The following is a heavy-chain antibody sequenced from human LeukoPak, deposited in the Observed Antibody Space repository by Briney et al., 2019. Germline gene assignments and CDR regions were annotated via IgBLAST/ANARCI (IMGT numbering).Heavy chain of an antibody. CDR3: ATGYDSSGYFFPLY. CDR2: FDPGDGET. J-gene: IGHJ4*02. D-gene: IGHD3-22*01. CDR1: GYTLTELS. Sequence: GASVKVSCKVSGYTLTELSMHWVRQAPGKGLEWMGGFDPGDGETIYAQKFQGRVTMTEDTSTDTAYMELSSLRSEDTAVYYCATGYDSSGYFFPLYWGQGTLVTVSS. V-gene: IGHV1-24*01.